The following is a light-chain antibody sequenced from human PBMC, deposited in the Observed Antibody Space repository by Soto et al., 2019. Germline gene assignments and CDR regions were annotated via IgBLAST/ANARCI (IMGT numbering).Light chain of an antibody. CDR3: CSYAGSYTLGV. V-gene: IGLV2-11*01. CDR1: SSDVGVYNY. CDR2: DVS. J-gene: IGLJ3*02. Sequence: QSALTQPRSVSGSPGQSVTISCTGTSSDVGVYNYVSWYQQHPGKAPKLMIYDVSTRPSGVPDRFSGSKSGNTASLTISGLQAEDEADYYCCSYAGSYTLGVFGGGTQLTVL.